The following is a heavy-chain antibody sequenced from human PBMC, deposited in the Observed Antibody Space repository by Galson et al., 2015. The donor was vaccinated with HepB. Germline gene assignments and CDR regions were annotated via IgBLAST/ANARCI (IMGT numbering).Heavy chain of an antibody. CDR1: GYTFINYG. D-gene: IGHD4-23*01. CDR3: ARALIKRGYGGNSDEFGD. J-gene: IGHJ4*02. V-gene: IGHV1-18*01. Sequence: SVKVSCKASGYTFINYGINWVRQAPGQGLEWMGWINTYNGKTNYAQKFQDRVTMTTDTSTSTAYMELKSLRSDDTAVYYCARALIKRGYGGNSDEFGDWGQGTLVTVSS. CDR2: INTYNGKT.